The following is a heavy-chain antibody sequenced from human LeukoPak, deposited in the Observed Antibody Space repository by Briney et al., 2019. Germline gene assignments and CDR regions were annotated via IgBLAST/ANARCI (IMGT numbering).Heavy chain of an antibody. J-gene: IGHJ4*02. V-gene: IGHV3-53*01. CDR3: ARAPTITANFDC. D-gene: IGHD1-20*01. Sequence: GGSLRLSCAASGFIVSSNFLSWDRQAPGKGPEWVSMIYSDGTTHYVDSVRGRFAISRDTSRNTVFLQMNSLRVEDTAIYYCARAPTITANFDCWGQGTLVTVSS. CDR2: IYSDGTT. CDR1: GFIVSSNF.